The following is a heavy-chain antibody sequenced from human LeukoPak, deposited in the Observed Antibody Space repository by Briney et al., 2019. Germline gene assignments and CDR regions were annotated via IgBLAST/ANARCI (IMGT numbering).Heavy chain of an antibody. CDR3: ARAPSGFAYSFDY. J-gene: IGHJ4*02. D-gene: IGHD5-12*01. CDR1: GGSISSGDYY. V-gene: IGHV4-30-4*08. Sequence: PSETLSLTCTVSGGSISSGDYYWSWIRQPPGKGLEWIGYIYYSGSTYYNPSLKSRVTISVDTSKNQFSLKLSSVTAADTAVYYCARAPSGFAYSFDYWGQGTLVTVSS. CDR2: IYYSGST.